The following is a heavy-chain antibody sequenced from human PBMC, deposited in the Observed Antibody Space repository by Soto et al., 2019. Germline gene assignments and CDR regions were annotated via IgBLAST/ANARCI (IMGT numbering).Heavy chain of an antibody. J-gene: IGHJ4*02. CDR1: GYTFTSYD. CDR3: ALLPAYYYDRSGFREGY. V-gene: IGHV1-8*01. Sequence: QVQLVQSGAEVKKPGASVKVSCKASGYTFTSYDINWVRQATGQGLEWMGWMNPNSGNTGYAQKFQGRVTMTRNTSISTAYMALSSLRYEDTAVYYCALLPAYYYDRSGFREGYWGQGTMVTVSS. D-gene: IGHD3-22*01. CDR2: MNPNSGNT.